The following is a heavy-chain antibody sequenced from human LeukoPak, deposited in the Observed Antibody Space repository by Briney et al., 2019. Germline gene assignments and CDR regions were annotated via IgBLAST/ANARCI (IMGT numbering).Heavy chain of an antibody. Sequence: SETLSLTCTVSGGSISSYYWSWIRQPPGKGLEWIGYIYTSGSTNYNPSLKSRVTISVDTSKNQFSLKLSSVTAADTAVYCCARHDPNYYYGMDVWGQGTTVTVSS. CDR2: IYTSGST. V-gene: IGHV4-4*09. J-gene: IGHJ6*02. CDR1: GGSISSYY. CDR3: ARHDPNYYYGMDV.